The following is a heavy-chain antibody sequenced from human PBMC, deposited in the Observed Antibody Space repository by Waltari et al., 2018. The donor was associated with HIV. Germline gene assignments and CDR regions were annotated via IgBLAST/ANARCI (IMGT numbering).Heavy chain of an antibody. CDR1: GFTFSRYW. CDR2: IKQDGSEK. D-gene: IGHD1-26*01. CDR3: ARRRGSYCLDY. J-gene: IGHJ4*02. V-gene: IGHV3-7*01. Sequence: EGQLVESGGGLVQPGGSLRLSCAASGFTFSRYWLRGVRQAPGKGLEWVANIKQDGSEKYYVDSVKGRFTISRDNAKNSLYLQMNSLRAEDTAVYFCARRRGSYCLDYWGQGTLVTVSS.